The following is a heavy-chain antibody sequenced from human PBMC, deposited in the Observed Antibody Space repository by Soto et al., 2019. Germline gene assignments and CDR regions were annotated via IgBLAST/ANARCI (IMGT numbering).Heavy chain of an antibody. D-gene: IGHD3-3*01. CDR2: IYYSGST. V-gene: IGHV4-59*01. Sequence: PSQTLSLTPTVSCGSISIYYWSWIRQPPWNGLEWIGYIYYSGSTNYNPSLKSRVTISVDTSKNQFSLKLSSVTAADTAVYYCARGKDYDFWSGYHYYYGMDVWAQGTTVTVSS. J-gene: IGHJ6*02. CDR3: ARGKDYDFWSGYHYYYGMDV. CDR1: CGSISIYY.